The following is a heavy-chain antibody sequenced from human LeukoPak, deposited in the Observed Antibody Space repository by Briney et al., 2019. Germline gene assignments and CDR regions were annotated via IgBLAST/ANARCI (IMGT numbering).Heavy chain of an antibody. V-gene: IGHV4-34*01. CDR3: ARGIVVAMGNWFDP. J-gene: IGHJ5*02. D-gene: IGHD3-22*01. Sequence: SETLSLTCAVYGGSFSGYYWSWIRQPPGKGLEWIGEINHSGSTNYNPSLKSRVTMSVDTSKNQFSLKLSSVTAADPAVYYCARGIVVAMGNWFDPWGQGTLVTVSS. CDR2: INHSGST. CDR1: GGSFSGYY.